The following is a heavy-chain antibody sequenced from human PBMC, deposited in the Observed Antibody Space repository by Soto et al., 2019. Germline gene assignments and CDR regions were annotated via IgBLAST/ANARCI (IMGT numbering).Heavy chain of an antibody. J-gene: IGHJ4*02. CDR3: AREGRGKKAGYNGLVSLGY. D-gene: IGHD2-2*02. Sequence: QEQLVQSGGEVKKPGSSLKVSCTVSGSRFSNYVISWVRQAPGHGLEWLGRIIPIFNSTQYAQRFQGRVTITADKSTNTASLELSSLRSDDTAVYYCAREGRGKKAGYNGLVSLGYWGQGTLVTVSS. CDR1: GSRFSNYV. V-gene: IGHV1-69*06. CDR2: IIPIFNST.